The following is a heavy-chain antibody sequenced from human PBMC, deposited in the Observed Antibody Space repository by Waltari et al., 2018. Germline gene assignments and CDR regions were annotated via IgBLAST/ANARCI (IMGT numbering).Heavy chain of an antibody. CDR3: ARAYGDYVI. J-gene: IGHJ4*02. CDR2: INHSGST. V-gene: IGHV4-34*01. CDR1: GGSFRGYS. D-gene: IGHD4-17*01. Sequence: QVQLQQWGAGLWKPSETLSLTCAVYGGSFRGYSWSWIRQPPGKGLEWIGEINHSGSTNYNPSLKSRVTISVDTSKNQFSLKLSSVTAADTAVYYCARAYGDYVIWGQGTLVTVSS.